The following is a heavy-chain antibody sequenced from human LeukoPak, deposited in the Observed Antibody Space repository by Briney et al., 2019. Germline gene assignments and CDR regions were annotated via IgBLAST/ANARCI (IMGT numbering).Heavy chain of an antibody. J-gene: IGHJ4*02. D-gene: IGHD2-15*01. CDR3: ASGCSGGSYYFDY. CDR2: ISAYNGNT. CDR1: GYTFTSYG. Sequence: GASVKVSCKASGYTFTSYGISWVRQAPRGGLEWRGWISAYNGNTNYAQKLQGRVTMTTDTSTSTAYMELRSLRSDDTAVYYCASGCSGGSYYFDYWGQGTLVTVSS. V-gene: IGHV1-18*01.